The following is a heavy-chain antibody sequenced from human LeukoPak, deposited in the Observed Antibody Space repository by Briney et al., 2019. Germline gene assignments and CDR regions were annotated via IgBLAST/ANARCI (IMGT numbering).Heavy chain of an antibody. CDR2: IYCSGST. D-gene: IGHD3-22*01. CDR3: ASEGYYDSSGYNGAFDI. V-gene: IGHV4-30-4*08. Sequence: NPSETLSLPCTVSGGSISSGDYYWSWVRQPPGKGLEWDESIYCSGSTYYNPSLKTRVTISVDTSKNQFSLKLSSVTAADTAVYYCASEGYYDSSGYNGAFDIWGQGTMVTVSS. J-gene: IGHJ3*02. CDR1: GGSISSGDYY.